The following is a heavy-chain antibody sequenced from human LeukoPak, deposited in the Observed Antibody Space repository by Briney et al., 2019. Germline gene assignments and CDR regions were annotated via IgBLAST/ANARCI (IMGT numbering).Heavy chain of an antibody. J-gene: IGHJ3*02. CDR2: ISSSISTK. CDR3: ARDQYSGNWFYAFDI. V-gene: IGHV3-48*02. D-gene: IGHD6-13*01. CDR1: GFTFSSYS. Sequence: DPGGPLRLSCAASGFTFSSYSMNWVRQAPGKRLEWVSYISSSISTKYYADYVKGRFTIYRDNAKNSLYLQMNSLRDEDTAVYYCARDQYSGNWFYAFDIWGQGTMVTVSS.